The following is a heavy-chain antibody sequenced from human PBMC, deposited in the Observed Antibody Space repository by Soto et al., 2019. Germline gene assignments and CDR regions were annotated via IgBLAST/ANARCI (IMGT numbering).Heavy chain of an antibody. CDR1: GYTFTSYD. Sequence: ASVKVSCKASGYTFTSYDINWVRQATGQGLEWMGWMNPNSGNTGYAQKFQGRVTMTRNTSISTAYMELSSLRSEDTAVYYCARGPLWFGELSGWYMDVWGKGTTVTVSS. V-gene: IGHV1-8*01. CDR3: ARGPLWFGELSGWYMDV. D-gene: IGHD3-10*01. J-gene: IGHJ6*03. CDR2: MNPNSGNT.